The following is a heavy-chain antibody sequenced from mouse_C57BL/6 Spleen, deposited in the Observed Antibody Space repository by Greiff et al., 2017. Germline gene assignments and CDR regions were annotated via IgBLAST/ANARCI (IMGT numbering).Heavy chain of an antibody. CDR2: ISSGSSTN. D-gene: IGHD1-1*02. CDR1: GFTFSDYG. J-gene: IGHJ2*01. CDR3: ARNDKKWSYYCDY. Sequence: EVMLVESGGGLVKPGGSLKLSCAASGFTFSDYGMHWVRQAPEKGLEWVAYISSGSSTNYYADTVKGRFTISRDNAKNTLFLQITSLRSEDTAMYDCARNDKKWSYYCDYWGQGTTLTVSS. V-gene: IGHV5-17*01.